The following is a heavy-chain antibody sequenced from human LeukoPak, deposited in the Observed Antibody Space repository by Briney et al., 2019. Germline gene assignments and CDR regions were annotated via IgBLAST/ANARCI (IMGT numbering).Heavy chain of an antibody. J-gene: IGHJ5*02. CDR3: AREVYELWLDTNWFDP. CDR2: INPNSGGT. D-gene: IGHD6-19*01. Sequence: ASVKVSCKASGYTFTGYYMHWVRQAPGQGLEWMGWINPNSGGTNYAQIFQGRVTMTGDTSISTVYMELSRLRSDDTAVYYCAREVYELWLDTNWFDPWGQGTLVTVSS. CDR1: GYTFTGYY. V-gene: IGHV1-2*02.